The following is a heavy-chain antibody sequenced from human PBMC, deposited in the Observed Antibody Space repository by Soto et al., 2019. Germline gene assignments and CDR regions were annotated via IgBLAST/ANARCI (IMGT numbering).Heavy chain of an antibody. Sequence: GESLKISCKGSGYSFTSYWISWVRQMPGKGLEWMGRIDPSDSYTNYSPSFQGHVTISADKSISTAYLQWSRLKASDTAIYYCARPPRPGGNYYYGMDVWGQGTTVTVSS. J-gene: IGHJ6*02. CDR2: IDPSDSYT. CDR3: ARPPRPGGNYYYGMDV. D-gene: IGHD3-10*01. V-gene: IGHV5-10-1*01. CDR1: GYSFTSYW.